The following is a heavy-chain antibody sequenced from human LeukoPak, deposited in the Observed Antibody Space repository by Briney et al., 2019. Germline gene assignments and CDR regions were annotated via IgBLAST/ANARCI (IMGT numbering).Heavy chain of an antibody. Sequence: SQTLSLTCTVSGGSISSGGYYWSWIGQHPGKGLGWIGYIYYSGSTYYSPSLKSRVTISVDTSKNQFSLKLSSVTAADTAVYYCARGPITEYSILHGDYWGQGTLVTVSS. D-gene: IGHD6-6*01. CDR2: IYYSGST. CDR1: GGSISSGGYY. V-gene: IGHV4-31*03. CDR3: ARGPITEYSILHGDY. J-gene: IGHJ4*02.